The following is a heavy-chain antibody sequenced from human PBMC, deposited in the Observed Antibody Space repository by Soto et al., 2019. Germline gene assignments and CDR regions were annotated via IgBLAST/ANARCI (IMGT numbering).Heavy chain of an antibody. CDR1: GFTFSTYW. CDR3: ARYAAAAVGDY. Sequence: HPGGSLRLSCAASGFTFSTYWMHWVRQAPGKGLVWVSRINSDGSSTCYADSVKGRFTISRDNAKNTLYLQMNSLRAEDTAVYYCARYAAAAVGDYWGQGTPVTVSS. D-gene: IGHD2-2*01. J-gene: IGHJ4*02. V-gene: IGHV3-74*01. CDR2: INSDGSST.